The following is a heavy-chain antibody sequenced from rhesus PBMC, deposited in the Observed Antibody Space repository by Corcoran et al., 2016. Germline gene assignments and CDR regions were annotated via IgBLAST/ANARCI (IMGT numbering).Heavy chain of an antibody. J-gene: IGHJ4*01. CDR3: ARDLGIAAAVPN. CDR1: GGSISSNY. CDR2: IPGRGGST. Sequence: QVQLQESGPGLVKPSETLSLTCAVSGGSISSNYWSWIRQPPGKGLEWIGRIPGRGGSTDYSPSPKSRITISTDPTKNQFSLKVSSVTAADTAVYYCARDLGIAAAVPNWGQGVLVTVSS. D-gene: IGHD6-25*01. V-gene: IGHV4-173*01.